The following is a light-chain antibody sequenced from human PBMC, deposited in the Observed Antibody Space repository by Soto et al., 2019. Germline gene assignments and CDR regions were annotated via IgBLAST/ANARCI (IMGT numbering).Light chain of an antibody. J-gene: IGKJ4*02. CDR3: QHYNSYSP. CDR1: QSIGNL. CDR2: KAS. V-gene: IGKV1-5*03. Sequence: DIQMTQSPSTLSASVGDRVIITCRASQSIGNLLAWYQQKPGKAPNLLIYKASTLESGVPSRFSGSGSGTEFTLTISSLQPDDLATYYCQHYNSYSPFGGGTKVEIK.